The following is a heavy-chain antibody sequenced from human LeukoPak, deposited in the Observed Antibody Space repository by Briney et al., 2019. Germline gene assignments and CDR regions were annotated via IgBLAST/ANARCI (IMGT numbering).Heavy chain of an antibody. CDR3: ARDSPNEAILWWSIDY. V-gene: IGHV3-23*01. D-gene: IGHD2-21*01. CDR1: GFTFSSYA. CDR2: ISNSDGNT. J-gene: IGHJ4*02. Sequence: GGSLRLSCAASGFTFSSYAMSWVRQAPGKGLEWVSTISNSDGNTYYADSVKGRFTISRDNSKNTLYLQMNSLRAEDTAVYYCARDSPNEAILWWSIDYWGQGTLVTVSS.